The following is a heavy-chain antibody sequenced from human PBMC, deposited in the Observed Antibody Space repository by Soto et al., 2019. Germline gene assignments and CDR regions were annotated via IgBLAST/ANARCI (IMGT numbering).Heavy chain of an antibody. CDR1: GGSISNYY. J-gene: IGHJ3*02. V-gene: IGHV4-59*08. Sequence: PSETLSLTCTVSGGSISNYYWTWIRQPPGKGLEWIGYIYYSGTTNYNPSLKSRVTISVDTSKNQYSMKLSSETAADTAVYYCARRFSAAAGDAFDIWGQGTMVTVSS. CDR2: IYYSGTT. D-gene: IGHD6-13*01. CDR3: ARRFSAAAGDAFDI.